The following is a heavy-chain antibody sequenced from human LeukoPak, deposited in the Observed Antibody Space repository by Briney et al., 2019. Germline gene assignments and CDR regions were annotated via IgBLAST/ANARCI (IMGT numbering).Heavy chain of an antibody. D-gene: IGHD3-10*01. Sequence: ASVKVSCKASGYTFTTYDINWVRRAAGQGLEWMGWINADNNNAYYAEKFQGRVTMTADTSKSTAYMELSSLRYDDTAIYYCTRGAPLWFGELFDIWGQGTMITVSS. V-gene: IGHV1-8*01. J-gene: IGHJ3*02. CDR3: TRGAPLWFGELFDI. CDR1: GYTFTTYD. CDR2: INADNNNA.